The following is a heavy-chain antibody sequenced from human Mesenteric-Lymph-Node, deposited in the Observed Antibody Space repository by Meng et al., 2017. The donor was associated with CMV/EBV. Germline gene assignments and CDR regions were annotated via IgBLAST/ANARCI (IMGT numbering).Heavy chain of an antibody. V-gene: IGHV3-74*01. CDR2: INSDGSST. Sequence: GESLKISCAASGFTFSSYWMHWVRQAPGKGLVWVSRINSDGSSTSYADSVKGRFTISRDNAKNTLYLQMNSLRAEDTALYYCTKDRDYRVVGVTSDGMDVWGQGTTVTVSS. D-gene: IGHD1-26*01. CDR3: TKDRDYRVVGVTSDGMDV. J-gene: IGHJ6*02. CDR1: GFTFSSYW.